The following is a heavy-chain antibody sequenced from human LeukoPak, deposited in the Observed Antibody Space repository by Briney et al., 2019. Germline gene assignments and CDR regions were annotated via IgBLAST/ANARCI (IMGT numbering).Heavy chain of an antibody. CDR2: INHSGST. CDR1: GGSFSGYY. Sequence: PSETLSLTCAVYGGSFSGYYWSWIRQPPGKGLEWIGEINHSGSTNYNPSLKSRVTISVHTSKNQFSLKLGSVTAADTAVYYCAICGSRCDYWGQGTLVTVSS. D-gene: IGHD1-26*01. V-gene: IGHV4-34*01. CDR3: AICGSRCDY. J-gene: IGHJ4*02.